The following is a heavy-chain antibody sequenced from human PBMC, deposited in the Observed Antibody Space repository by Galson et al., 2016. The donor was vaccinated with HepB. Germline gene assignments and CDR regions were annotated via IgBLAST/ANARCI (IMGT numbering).Heavy chain of an antibody. D-gene: IGHD2-21*02. CDR2: ITNIGGNT. V-gene: IGHV3-23*01. J-gene: IGHJ4*02. Sequence: SLRLSCAASGFTFGNYVMSWVRQAPGKGLEWVSGITNIGGNTYYADSVKGRFTISRDNSKNTLYLQMSSLRAEDTALYYCAKVDCGGDCKRFDYWGQGTLVTVCS. CDR3: AKVDCGGDCKRFDY. CDR1: GFTFGNYV.